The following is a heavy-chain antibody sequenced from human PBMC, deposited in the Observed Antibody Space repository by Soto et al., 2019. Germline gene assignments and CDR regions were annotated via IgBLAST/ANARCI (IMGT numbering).Heavy chain of an antibody. Sequence: SETLSLTCTVSGGSMISYYWNWMRQPPGKGLQWIGYTYYSGSTTYNPSLKSRVTISVDSSKNQFSLKLDSVTPADTAVYYCARVRGTAGKRYFDYWGPGTLVTVSS. CDR1: GGSMISYY. CDR2: TYYSGST. V-gene: IGHV4-59*01. J-gene: IGHJ4*02. D-gene: IGHD6-13*01. CDR3: ARVRGTAGKRYFDY.